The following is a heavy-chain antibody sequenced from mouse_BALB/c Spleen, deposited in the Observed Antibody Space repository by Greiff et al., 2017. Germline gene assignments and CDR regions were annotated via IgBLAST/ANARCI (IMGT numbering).Heavy chain of an antibody. J-gene: IGHJ2*01. CDR1: GFTFSSFG. CDR2: ISSGSSTI. D-gene: IGHD2-2*01. V-gene: IGHV5-17*02. CDR3: ARGGYGYDHFDY. Sequence: DVMLVESGGGLVQPGGSRKLSCAASGFTFSSFGMHWVRQAPEKGLEWVAYISSGSSTIYYADTVKGRFTISRDNPKNTLFLQMTSLRSEDTAMYYCARGGYGYDHFDYWGQGTTLTVSS.